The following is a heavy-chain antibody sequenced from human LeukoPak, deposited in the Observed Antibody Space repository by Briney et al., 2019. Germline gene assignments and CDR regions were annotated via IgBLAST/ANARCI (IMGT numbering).Heavy chain of an antibody. Sequence: GGSLRLSCAASGFTFSSYAMHWVRQAPGKGLEWVAVISYDGSNKYYADSVKGRFTISRDNSKNTLYLQMNSLRAEDTAVYYCAREAQGHSRSGWVRAFDIWGQGTMVTVSS. J-gene: IGHJ3*02. V-gene: IGHV3-30-3*01. CDR3: AREAQGHSRSGWVRAFDI. CDR1: GFTFSSYA. CDR2: ISYDGSNK. D-gene: IGHD6-19*01.